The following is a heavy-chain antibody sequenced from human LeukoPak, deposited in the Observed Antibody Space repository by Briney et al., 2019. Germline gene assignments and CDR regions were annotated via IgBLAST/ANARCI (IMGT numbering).Heavy chain of an antibody. J-gene: IGHJ1*01. CDR1: GFTFSSYA. V-gene: IGHV3-30-3*01. CDR2: ISYDGSNK. Sequence: GGSLRLSCAASGFTFSSYAMHWVRQAPGKGLEWVAVISYDGSNKYYADSVKGRFTISRDNSKNTLYLQMNSLRAEDTAVYYCARAEAAGTSPEYFQHWGQGTLVTVSS. CDR3: ARAEAAGTSPEYFQH. D-gene: IGHD6-13*01.